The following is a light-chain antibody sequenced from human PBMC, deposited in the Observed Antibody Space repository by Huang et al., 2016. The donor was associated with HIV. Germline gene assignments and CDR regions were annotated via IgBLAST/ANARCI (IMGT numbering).Light chain of an antibody. CDR1: QSIGSD. CDR2: DAS. V-gene: IGKV3-11*01. Sequence: EIVLTQSPATLSLSPGEAATLSCRASQSIGSDLAWYQQRPGQAPRFLIYDASIRATGIPARFSGRGSGTDCTLTISSLEPEDFAVYYCQQRNNWPPWTFGQGTKVELK. J-gene: IGKJ1*01. CDR3: QQRNNWPPWT.